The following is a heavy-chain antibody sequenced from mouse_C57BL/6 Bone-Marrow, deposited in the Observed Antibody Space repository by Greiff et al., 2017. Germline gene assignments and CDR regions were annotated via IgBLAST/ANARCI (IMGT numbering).Heavy chain of an antibody. CDR3: SRDHHYYGLDY. V-gene: IGHV7-1*01. D-gene: IGHD1-2*01. CDR2: SRNKANDYTT. CDR1: GFTFSDFY. J-gene: IGHJ2*01. Sequence: EVQLMESGGGSVQSGRSLRLSCATSGFTFSDFYMEWVRQAPGKGLEWIAASRNKANDYTTEYSASVKGRFIVARDTSQSILYLQMNALRAEDTAIYYCSRDHHYYGLDYWGQGTTLTVSS.